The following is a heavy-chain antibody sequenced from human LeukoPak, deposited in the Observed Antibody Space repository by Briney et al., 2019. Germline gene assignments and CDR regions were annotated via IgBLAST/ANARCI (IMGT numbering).Heavy chain of an antibody. V-gene: IGHV3-21*01. CDR2: ISSSSSYI. CDR1: GFTFSSYS. Sequence: PGGSLRLSCAASGFTFSSYSMNWVRQAPGKGLEWVSSISSSSSYIYYADSVKGRFTISRDNAKNSLYLQMNSLRAEDTAVYYCARAGIITNWFDPWGQGTLVTVSS. CDR3: ARAGIITNWFDP. J-gene: IGHJ5*02.